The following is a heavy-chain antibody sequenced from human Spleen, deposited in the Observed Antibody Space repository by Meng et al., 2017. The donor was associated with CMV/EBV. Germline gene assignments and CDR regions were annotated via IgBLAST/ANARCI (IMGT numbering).Heavy chain of an antibody. CDR2: ISSSSSYI. J-gene: IGHJ6*02. CDR3: ARPYQLLYYDYYGMDV. D-gene: IGHD2-2*01. CDR1: GFTFDDYG. V-gene: IGHV3-21*01. Sequence: GESLKISCAASGFTFDDYGMSWVRQAPGKGLEWVSSISSSSSYISYADSVKGRFTISRDNAKNSLYLQMNSLRAEDTAVYYCARPYQLLYYDYYGMDVWGQGTTVTVSS.